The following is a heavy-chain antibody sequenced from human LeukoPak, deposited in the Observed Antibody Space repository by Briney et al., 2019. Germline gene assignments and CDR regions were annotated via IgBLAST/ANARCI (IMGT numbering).Heavy chain of an antibody. CDR3: VRGPLEAN. V-gene: IGHV3-23*01. J-gene: IGHJ4*02. CDR1: GFSITTHA. CDR2: ISDRGDST. D-gene: IGHD5-24*01. Sequence: GGSLRLSCAASGFSITTHAMGWVRQAPGKGLEWVSLISDRGDSTHYADSVKGRFTISRDNAKNSLYLQMNSLRAEDTAVYYCVRGPLEANWGQGTLVTVSS.